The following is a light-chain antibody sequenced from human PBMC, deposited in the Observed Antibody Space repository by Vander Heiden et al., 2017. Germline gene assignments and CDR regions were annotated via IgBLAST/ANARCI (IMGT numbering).Light chain of an antibody. Sequence: DIVLTQAPLSVTVTPGEPASFSCRSSQSLLHSNGYNYLDWYLQKSGLSTQRLNYLGSSRAVGTPAMPICSSSKIDSTLTISRVQAEDVAIYYCLQHITNPHTFGQGTRLDIK. V-gene: IGKV2-28*01. CDR2: LGS. CDR1: QSLLHSNGYNY. CDR3: LQHITNPHT. J-gene: IGKJ2*01.